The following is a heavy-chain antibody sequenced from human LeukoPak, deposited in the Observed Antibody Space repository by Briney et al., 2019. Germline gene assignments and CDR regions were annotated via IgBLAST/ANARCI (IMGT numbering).Heavy chain of an antibody. Sequence: ASVKVSCKASGYTFTDYYMHWVRQAPGQGLEWMGWINPHSGATAVAQKFQGLVTMTRDTSISTAWMELTRLSSNDTAVYFCARDQIYNRDYSYFGMDVWGQGTTVTVSS. J-gene: IGHJ6*02. CDR2: INPHSGAT. V-gene: IGHV1-2*02. CDR1: GYTFTDYY. D-gene: IGHD1-14*01. CDR3: ARDQIYNRDYSYFGMDV.